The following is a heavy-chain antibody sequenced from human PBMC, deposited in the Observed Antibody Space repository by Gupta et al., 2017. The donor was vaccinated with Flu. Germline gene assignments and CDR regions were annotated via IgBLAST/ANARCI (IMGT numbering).Heavy chain of an antibody. CDR3: ARYPQYCSSTSCYRGFDY. J-gene: IGHJ4*02. D-gene: IGHD2-2*01. CDR2: IYYSGST. V-gene: IGHV4-31*02. CDR1: Y. Sequence: YWSWIRQHPGKGLEWIGYIYYSGSTYYNPSLKSRVTISVDTSKNQFSLKLSSVTAADTAVYYCARYPQYCSSTSCYRGFDYWGQGTLVTVSS.